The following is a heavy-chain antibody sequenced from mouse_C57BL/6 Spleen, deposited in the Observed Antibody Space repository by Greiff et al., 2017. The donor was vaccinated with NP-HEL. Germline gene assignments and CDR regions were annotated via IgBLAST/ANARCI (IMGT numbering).Heavy chain of an antibody. D-gene: IGHD2-4*01. V-gene: IGHV1-82*01. CDR3: AVIYYDYDGAY. J-gene: IGHJ3*01. Sequence: QVQLQQPGTELVKPGASVKISCKASGYAFSSSWMNWVKQRPGKGLEWIGRIYPGDGDTNYNGKFKGKATLTADKSSSTAYMQLSSLTSEDSAVYFCAVIYYDYDGAYWGQGTLVTVSA. CDR2: IYPGDGDT. CDR1: GYAFSSSW.